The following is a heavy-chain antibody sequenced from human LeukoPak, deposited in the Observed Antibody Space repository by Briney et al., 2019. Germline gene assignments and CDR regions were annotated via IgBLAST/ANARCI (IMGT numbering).Heavy chain of an antibody. CDR2: IYYSGST. CDR3: ASQMGATLDY. J-gene: IGHJ4*02. CDR1: GGSISNTNFY. V-gene: IGHV4-39*07. D-gene: IGHD1-26*01. Sequence: SETLSLTCTVSGGSISNTNFYWGWIRQPPGKGLQWIGTIYYSGSTNYNPSLKSRVTISVDTSKNQFSLKLSSVTAADTAVYYCASQMGATLDYWGQGTLVTVSS.